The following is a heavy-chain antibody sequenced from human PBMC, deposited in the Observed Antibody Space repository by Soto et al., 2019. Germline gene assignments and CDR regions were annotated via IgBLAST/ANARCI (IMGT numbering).Heavy chain of an antibody. CDR1: GFTVGDYA. D-gene: IGHD5-12*01. Sequence: SLGLGCTASGFTVGDYAVSWFRQAPGKGLEWVGFIRSKAYGGTTEYAASVKGRFTISRDDSKSIAYLQMNSLKTEDTAVYYCTSYDSQWDIRKEPDAFAIWGQGTMVPGSS. CDR3: TSYDSQWDIRKEPDAFAI. V-gene: IGHV3-49*03. J-gene: IGHJ3*02. CDR2: IRSKAYGGTT.